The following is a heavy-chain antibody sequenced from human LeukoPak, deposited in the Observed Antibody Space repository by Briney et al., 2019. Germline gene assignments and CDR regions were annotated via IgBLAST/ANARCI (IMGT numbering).Heavy chain of an antibody. Sequence: GGSLRLSCAASGFTFSSYGMNWVRQAPGKGLEWVSYISSSGSTIYYADSVKGRFTISRDNAKNSLDLQMNSLRAEDTAVYYCARNGDYCDYWGQGTLVTVSS. CDR1: GFTFSSYG. D-gene: IGHD4-17*01. V-gene: IGHV3-48*03. J-gene: IGHJ4*02. CDR2: ISSSGSTI. CDR3: ARNGDYCDY.